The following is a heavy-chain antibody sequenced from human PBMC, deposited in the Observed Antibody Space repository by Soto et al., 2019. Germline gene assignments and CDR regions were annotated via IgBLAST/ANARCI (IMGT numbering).Heavy chain of an antibody. D-gene: IGHD2-2*02. Sequence: PEGSLRLSCAASGFTFSSYSMNWVRQAPGKGLEWVSSISSSSSYIYYADSVKGRFTISRDNAKNSLYLQMNSLRAEDTAVYYCARGVVPAAIRAGMDVWGQGTTVTVSS. CDR3: ARGVVPAAIRAGMDV. CDR2: ISSSSSYI. CDR1: GFTFSSYS. V-gene: IGHV3-21*01. J-gene: IGHJ6*02.